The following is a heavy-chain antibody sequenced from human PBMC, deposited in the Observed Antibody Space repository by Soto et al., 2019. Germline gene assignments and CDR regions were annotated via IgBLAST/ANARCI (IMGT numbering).Heavy chain of an antibody. Sequence: QVHLVQSGAEVKKPGASVKVSCKASGYTFTNYDINWVRHAPGQGLEWMGWISTYTGNTNYAQKLQGRVTMTTDTTTSTAYMELRSLRADDTAVYYCARGYYYGSGRPTPGGMDVWGQGTTVTFSS. V-gene: IGHV1-18*01. CDR2: ISTYTGNT. D-gene: IGHD3-10*01. CDR1: GYTFTNYD. CDR3: ARGYYYGSGRPTPGGMDV. J-gene: IGHJ6*02.